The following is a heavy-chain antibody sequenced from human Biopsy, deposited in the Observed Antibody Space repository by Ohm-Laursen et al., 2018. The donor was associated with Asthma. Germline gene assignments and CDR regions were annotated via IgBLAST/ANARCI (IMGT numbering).Heavy chain of an antibody. CDR3: AKRRGYSDFNDFDY. D-gene: IGHD4-11*01. CDR1: GFTFRTYD. V-gene: IGHV3-30*18. J-gene: IGHJ4*01. Sequence: SLRLSCSASGFTFRTYDMTWVRQAPGKGLEWVAVISHDGQTQHYAESVKGRFALSRDNSQNTLYLQMISLRTDDTAVYYCAKRRGYSDFNDFDYWGHGTLVTVSS. CDR2: ISHDGQTQ.